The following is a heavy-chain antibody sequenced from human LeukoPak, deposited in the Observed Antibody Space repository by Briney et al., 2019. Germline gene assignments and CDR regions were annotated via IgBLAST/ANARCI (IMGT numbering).Heavy chain of an antibody. CDR2: VYPGDSDT. D-gene: IGHD2-8*01. J-gene: IGHJ4*02. CDR3: ARLLAANCTSTSCQTYYFDY. CDR1: GYSFSSYW. V-gene: IGHV5-51*01. Sequence: GESLKISCQGSGYSFSSYWITWVRQRPGEGLEWMGFVYPGDSDTTYSPSFQGQVTISADKSTSAAYLQWTNLKASDTAIYFCARLLAANCTSTSCQTYYFDYWGRGTLVTVSS.